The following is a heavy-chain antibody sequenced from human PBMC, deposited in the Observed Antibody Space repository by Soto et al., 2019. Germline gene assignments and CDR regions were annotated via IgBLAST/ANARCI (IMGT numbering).Heavy chain of an antibody. Sequence: GASVKVSCKASGYTFTGYYMHWVRQAPGQGLEWMGWINPNSGGTNYAQKFQGWVTMTRDTSISTAYMEQSRLRSDDTSVYYCARDRGGIAARPGDAFDIWGQGTMVTVSS. J-gene: IGHJ3*02. CDR3: ARDRGGIAARPGDAFDI. D-gene: IGHD6-6*01. CDR1: GYTFTGYY. V-gene: IGHV1-2*04. CDR2: INPNSGGT.